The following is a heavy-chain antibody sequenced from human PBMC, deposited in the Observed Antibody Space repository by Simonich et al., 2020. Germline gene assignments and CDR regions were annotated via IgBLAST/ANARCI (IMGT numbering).Heavy chain of an antibody. V-gene: IGHV1-2*02. CDR2: INPTSGGT. Sequence: QVQLVQSGAEVKKPGASVKVSCKASGYTFTGYYMHWVRQAPGQGLGWRGWINPTSGGTNDAQKFQGRVTMTRYTSISTAYMELSRRRADDTAVYYCARGGLGHWYFDLWGRGTLVTVSS. CDR3: ARGGLGHWYFDL. D-gene: IGHD6-25*01. J-gene: IGHJ2*01. CDR1: GYTFTGYY.